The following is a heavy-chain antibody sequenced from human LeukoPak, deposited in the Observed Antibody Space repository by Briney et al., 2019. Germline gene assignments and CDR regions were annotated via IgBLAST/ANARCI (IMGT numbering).Heavy chain of an antibody. V-gene: IGHV1-69*06. J-gene: IGHJ6*03. CDR3: AFGEPPDYYYYYMDV. CDR2: IIPIFGTA. CDR1: GGTFSSYA. D-gene: IGHD3-10*01. Sequence: ASVKVSCTASGGTFSSYAISWVRQAPGQGLEWMGGIIPIFGTANYAQKFQGRVTITADKSTSTAYMELSSLRSEDTAVYYCAFGEPPDYYYYYMDVWGKGTTVTVSS.